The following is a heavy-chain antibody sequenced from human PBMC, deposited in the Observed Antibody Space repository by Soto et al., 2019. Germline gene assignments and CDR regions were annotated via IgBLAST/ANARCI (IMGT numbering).Heavy chain of an antibody. J-gene: IGHJ4*02. V-gene: IGHV3-23*01. D-gene: IGHD3-10*01. CDR3: AQTSGESYPGSRLFDF. Sequence: EVQLLVSGGALVQPGGSLRLSCAASGFTFSNYAMSWVRQAPGKGLEWVSVITGGGGSTLYADSVKGRFTISRDNSKNTLYLQMNSLRAEDTAIYYCAQTSGESYPGSRLFDFWGQGTRVTVSS. CDR1: GFTFSNYA. CDR2: ITGGGGST.